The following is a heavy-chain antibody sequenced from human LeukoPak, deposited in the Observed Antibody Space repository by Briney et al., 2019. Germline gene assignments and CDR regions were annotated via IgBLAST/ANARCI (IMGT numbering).Heavy chain of an antibody. CDR3: AKETVAAAGPIFDY. Sequence: PGRSLRLSCAASGFSFSAYGVHWVRQAPGKGLEWVAVIWYDGSSKDYADSVKGRFTFSRDNSKNTLYLQMNSLRAEDTAVYYCAKETVAAAGPIFDYWGQGTLVTVSS. D-gene: IGHD6-13*01. J-gene: IGHJ4*02. CDR1: GFSFSAYG. CDR2: IWYDGSSK. V-gene: IGHV3-33*06.